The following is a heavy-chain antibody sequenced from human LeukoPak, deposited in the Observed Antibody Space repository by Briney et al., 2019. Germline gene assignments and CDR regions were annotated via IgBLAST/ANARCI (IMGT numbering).Heavy chain of an antibody. Sequence: GGSLRLSCAASGFTFSDYYMSWIRQAPGKGLEWVSYISSSGSTIYYADSVKGRFTISRDNAKNSLYLQMNSLRAEDTAVYYCARVVAYDSSGYGGFDYWGQGTLVTVSS. CDR1: GFTFSDYY. D-gene: IGHD3-22*01. J-gene: IGHJ4*02. CDR3: ARVVAYDSSGYGGFDY. V-gene: IGHV3-11*01. CDR2: ISSSGSTI.